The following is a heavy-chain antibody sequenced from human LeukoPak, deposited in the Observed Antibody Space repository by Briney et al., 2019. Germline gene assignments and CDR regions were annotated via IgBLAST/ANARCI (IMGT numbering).Heavy chain of an antibody. J-gene: IGHJ3*02. CDR1: GFTFSDHY. D-gene: IGHD3-22*01. CDR3: ARVGDYYDSRGYSTDAFDI. CDR2: IRNRAKSYTT. V-gene: IGHV3-72*01. Sequence: GGSLRLSCAASGFTFSDHYMVWVRQAPGKGLKWVGRIRNRAKSYTTQYAPSVKDRFTISRDDSRNSLYLQMNSLKTEDTAVYFCARVGDYYDSRGYSTDAFDIWGQGAMVTVS.